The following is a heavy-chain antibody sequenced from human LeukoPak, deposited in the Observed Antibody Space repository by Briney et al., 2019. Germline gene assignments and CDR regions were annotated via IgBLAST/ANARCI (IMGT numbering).Heavy chain of an antibody. CDR1: KFTFSHYG. J-gene: IGHJ4*02. Sequence: GGSLRLSCAASKFTFSHYGMHCVRQAPGKGLEWVAVIWNDGSSQYYADSVKGRFTVSRDNSQNTLYLQMNNLRPEDTAVYYCAKDAERGFDYSNSLDKWGQGTLVTVSS. CDR2: IWNDGSSQ. V-gene: IGHV3-33*06. CDR3: AKDAERGFDYSNSLDK. D-gene: IGHD4-11*01.